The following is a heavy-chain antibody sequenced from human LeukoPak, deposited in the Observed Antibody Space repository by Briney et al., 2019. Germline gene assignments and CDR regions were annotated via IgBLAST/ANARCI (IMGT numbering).Heavy chain of an antibody. CDR1: GSSISSSSYY. Sequence: SETLSLTCTVSGSSISSSSYYWGWIRQPPGKGLEWIGSIYYTGSTYYNPSLKSRVTISVDTSKNQFSLKLSSVTAADTAVYYCASLQDILTGYTSDYWGQGTLVTVSS. CDR3: ASLQDILTGYTSDY. V-gene: IGHV4-39*07. J-gene: IGHJ4*02. D-gene: IGHD3-9*01. CDR2: IYYTGST.